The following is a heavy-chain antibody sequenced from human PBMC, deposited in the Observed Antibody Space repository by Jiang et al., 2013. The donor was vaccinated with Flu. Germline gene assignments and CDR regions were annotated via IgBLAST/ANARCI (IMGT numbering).Heavy chain of an antibody. CDR1: GGSISSGSYY. J-gene: IGHJ5*02. V-gene: IGHV4-61*02. D-gene: IGHD6-6*01. CDR3: ARGVAARGWFDP. Sequence: GPGLVKPSQTLSLTCTVSGGSISSGSYYWSWIRQPAGKGLEWIGRIYTSGSTNYNPSLKSRVTISVDTSKNQFSLKLSSVTAADTAVYYCARGVAARGWFDPWGQGTLVTVSS. CDR2: IYTSGST.